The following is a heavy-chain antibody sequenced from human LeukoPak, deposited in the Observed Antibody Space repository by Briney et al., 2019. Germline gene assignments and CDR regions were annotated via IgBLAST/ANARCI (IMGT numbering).Heavy chain of an antibody. CDR1: GDSVSSNSAA. D-gene: IGHD1-1*01. CDR3: ARTNDGYVDY. V-gene: IGHV6-1*01. Sequence: SQTLSLTCAISGDSVSSNSAAWNWIWQSPSRGLEWLGRTYYRSKWYSSYALSVKSRITINPDTSKNQFSLQLNSVTPEDTAVYYCARTNDGYVDYWGQGTLVTVSS. J-gene: IGHJ4*02. CDR2: TYYRSKWYS.